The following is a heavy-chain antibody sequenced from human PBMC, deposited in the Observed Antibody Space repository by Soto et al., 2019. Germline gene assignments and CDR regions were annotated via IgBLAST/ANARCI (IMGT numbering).Heavy chain of an antibody. J-gene: IGHJ3*01. V-gene: IGHV3-53*01. CDR2: LYDVAGS. CDR1: GLTISGKKY. D-gene: IGHD1-1*01. CDR3: ATWHEREHAYDV. Sequence: DVQLVESGGGLIQPGESLSLSCAAFGLTISGKKYVAWVRQAPGKGLEWVSGLYDVAGSFYADSVRGRFTTSSDSSKTTVYLQMNDLRPDDTAVYYCATWHEREHAYDVWGQGTTVTVSS.